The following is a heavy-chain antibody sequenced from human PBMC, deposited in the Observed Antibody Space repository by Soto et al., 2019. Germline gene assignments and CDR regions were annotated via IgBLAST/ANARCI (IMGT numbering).Heavy chain of an antibody. J-gene: IGHJ4*02. CDR1: GFTFSSYA. CDR2: ISYDGSNK. V-gene: IGHV3-30-3*01. CDR3: ARDRGFGELFYYFDY. Sequence: LRLSCAASGFTFSSYAMHWVRQAPGKGLEWVAVISYDGSNKYYADSVKGRFTISRDNSKNTLYLQMNSLRAEDTAVYYCARDRGFGELFYYFDYWGQGTLVTVSS. D-gene: IGHD3-10*01.